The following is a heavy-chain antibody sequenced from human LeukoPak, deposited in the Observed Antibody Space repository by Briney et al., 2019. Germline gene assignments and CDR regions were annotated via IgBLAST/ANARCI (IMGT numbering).Heavy chain of an antibody. CDR2: ISGSGGST. CDR1: GFTFSSYA. V-gene: IGHV3-23*01. J-gene: IGHJ5*02. CDR3: AKVPVVGATAPYNWFDP. Sequence: GGSLRLSCAASGFTFSSYAMSWVRQAPGKGLEWVSAISGSGGSTYYADSVKGRFTISRDNSKNTLYLQMNSLRAEDTAVYYCAKVPVVGATAPYNWFDPWGQGTLVTVSS. D-gene: IGHD1-26*01.